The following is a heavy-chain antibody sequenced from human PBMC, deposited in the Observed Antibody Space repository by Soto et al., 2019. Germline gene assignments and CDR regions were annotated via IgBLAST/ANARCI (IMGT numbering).Heavy chain of an antibody. Sequence: GGSLRLSCAASGFTFSSYSMSWVRQAPGKGLEWVSAISGSGGSTYYADSVKGRFTISRDNSKNTLYLQMNSLRAEDTAVYYCARNGDSSDYRGWFDPWGQGTLVTVSS. D-gene: IGHD3-22*01. V-gene: IGHV3-23*01. CDR1: GFTFSSYS. J-gene: IGHJ5*02. CDR2: ISGSGGST. CDR3: ARNGDSSDYRGWFDP.